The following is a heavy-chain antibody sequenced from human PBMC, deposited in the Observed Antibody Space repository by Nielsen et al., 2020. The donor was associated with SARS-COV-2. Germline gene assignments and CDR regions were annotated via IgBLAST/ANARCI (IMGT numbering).Heavy chain of an antibody. V-gene: IGHV3-30-3*01. Sequence: GESLKISCAASGFTFSSYAMHWVRQVPGKGLEWVAVISYDGSNKYYADSVKGRFTISRDNSKNTLYLQMNSLRAEDTAVYYCTLGVITSSEYFQHWGQGTLVTVSS. CDR3: TLGVITSSEYFQH. D-gene: IGHD3-22*01. J-gene: IGHJ1*01. CDR1: GFTFSSYA. CDR2: ISYDGSNK.